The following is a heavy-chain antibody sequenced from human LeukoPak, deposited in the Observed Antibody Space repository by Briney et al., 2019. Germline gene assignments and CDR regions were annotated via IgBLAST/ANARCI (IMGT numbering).Heavy chain of an antibody. J-gene: IGHJ4*02. CDR1: GFTFDDYG. V-gene: IGHV3-9*01. Sequence: QTGGSLGLSCAASGFTFDDYGMHWVRQTPGKGLEWVSGISWNSGKTGYADSVKGRFTISRDSAKNSLYLQMNSLRTEDTALYYCAKAYCGTDCPPDYWGQGTLVTVSS. CDR3: AKAYCGTDCPPDY. D-gene: IGHD2-21*01. CDR2: ISWNSGKT.